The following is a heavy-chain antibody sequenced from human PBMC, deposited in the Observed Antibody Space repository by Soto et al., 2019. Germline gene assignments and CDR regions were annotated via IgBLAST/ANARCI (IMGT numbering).Heavy chain of an antibody. CDR2: IYPADSDT. CDR1: GYSFTSYW. CDR3: ARLYSSGWNRAFDI. Sequence: GESLKISCKGSGYSFTSYWIAWVRQMPGKGLEWMGIIYPADSDTRYSPSFRGQVTISADKSISTAFLQWSSLKASDAAVYYCARLYSSGWNRAFDIWGQGTMVTVSS. V-gene: IGHV5-51*01. J-gene: IGHJ3*02. D-gene: IGHD6-19*01.